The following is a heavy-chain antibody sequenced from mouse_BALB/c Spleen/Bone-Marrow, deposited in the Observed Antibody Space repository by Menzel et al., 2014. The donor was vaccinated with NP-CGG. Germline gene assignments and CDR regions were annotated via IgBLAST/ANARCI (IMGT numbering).Heavy chain of an antibody. CDR3: ARGFITTVVPFAY. D-gene: IGHD1-1*01. J-gene: IGHJ3*01. CDR1: GYSITSGHY. Sequence: EVQRVESGPGLVKPSQSLSLTCSVTGYSITSGHYWNWIRQFPGNKLEWMGYMSYDGSNNHNPSLKNRISITRDTSKNQFFLKLNSVTTEDTATYYCARGFITTVVPFAYWGQGTLVTVSA. V-gene: IGHV3-6*01. CDR2: MSYDGSN.